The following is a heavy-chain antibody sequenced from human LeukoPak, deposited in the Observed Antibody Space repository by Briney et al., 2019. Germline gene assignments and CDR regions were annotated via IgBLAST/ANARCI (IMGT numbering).Heavy chain of an antibody. CDR1: GFTFSSYE. V-gene: IGHV3-48*03. CDR2: ISSSGSTI. J-gene: IGHJ5*02. D-gene: IGHD2-8*01. CDR3: ARDVYYNWFDP. Sequence: TGGSLRLSCAASGFTFSSYEMNWVRQAPGKGLEWVSYISSSGSTIYYADSVKGRFTISRDNAKNTLYLQMNSLRAEDTAVYYCARDVYYNWFDPWGQGTLVTVSS.